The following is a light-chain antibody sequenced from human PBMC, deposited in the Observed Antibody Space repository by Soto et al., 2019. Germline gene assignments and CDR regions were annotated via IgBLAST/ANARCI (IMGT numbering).Light chain of an antibody. CDR1: ESVTSSC. CDR2: TTS. CDR3: QQCGGSPLFS. J-gene: IGKJ3*01. Sequence: EIVLTQSPDTLSLSPGERATLSCTASESVTSSCLAWYQRKPGQAPRLLIHTTSTRATDIPDRFSGSGSGTDFTLTISRLEPEDFAVYYCQQCGGSPLFSFGPETKVDIK. V-gene: IGKV3-20*01.